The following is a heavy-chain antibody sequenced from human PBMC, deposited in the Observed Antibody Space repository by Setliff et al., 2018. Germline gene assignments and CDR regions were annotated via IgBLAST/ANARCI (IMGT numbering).Heavy chain of an antibody. CDR1: GGSFNVYF. Sequence: SETLSLTCAVYGGSFNVYFWSWIRQPPGKGLEWIGEISHSGSTNYNPSLQSRVTISVDMSKNQFSMKLTSVTAADTAVYYCARVDFTMIQGVLGLWGQGTLVTVSS. CDR2: ISHSGST. D-gene: IGHD3-10*01. V-gene: IGHV4-34*01. J-gene: IGHJ1*01. CDR3: ARVDFTMIQGVLGL.